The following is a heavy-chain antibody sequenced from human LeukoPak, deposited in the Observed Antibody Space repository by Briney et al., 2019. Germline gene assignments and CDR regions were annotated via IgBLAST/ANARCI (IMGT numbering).Heavy chain of an antibody. V-gene: IGHV1-46*01. J-gene: IGHJ4*02. CDR3: ARSSHRDGDTFDY. Sequence: ASVKVSCKASGYTFTSYYMHWVRQAPGQGLEWMGIINPSGGSTNYAQKLQGRVTMTTDPSTTTAYMELRSLRSDDTAVYYCARSSHRDGDTFDYWGQGTLVTVSS. CDR2: INPSGGST. D-gene: IGHD3-10*01. CDR1: GYTFTSYY.